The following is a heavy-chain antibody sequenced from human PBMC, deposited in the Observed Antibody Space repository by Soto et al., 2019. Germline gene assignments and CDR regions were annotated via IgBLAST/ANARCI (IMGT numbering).Heavy chain of an antibody. V-gene: IGHV1-3*01. CDR1: GYTFTSYA. D-gene: IGHD5-18*01. Sequence: QVQLVQSGAEVKKPGASVEVSCKASGYTFTSYAMHWVRQAPGQRLEWMGWINAGNGNTKYSQKFQGRVTITRDTSASTAYMELSSLRSEDTAVYYCARDPGYSYGYNWGQGTLVTVSS. CDR2: INAGNGNT. CDR3: ARDPGYSYGYN. J-gene: IGHJ4*02.